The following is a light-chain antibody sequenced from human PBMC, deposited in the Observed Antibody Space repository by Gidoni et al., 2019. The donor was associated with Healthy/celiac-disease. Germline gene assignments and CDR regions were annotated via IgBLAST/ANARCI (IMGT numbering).Light chain of an antibody. CDR2: AAS. J-gene: IGKJ4*01. CDR1: QSISSY. Sequence: DIQMTQSPSSRSASVGDRVTITCRASQSISSYLNWDQQKPGKAPKLLIYAASSLQSVVPSMFSGSGSGTDFTLTISSLPPEDFATYYCQQSYSTPLTFGGGTKVEIK. CDR3: QQSYSTPLT. V-gene: IGKV1-39*01.